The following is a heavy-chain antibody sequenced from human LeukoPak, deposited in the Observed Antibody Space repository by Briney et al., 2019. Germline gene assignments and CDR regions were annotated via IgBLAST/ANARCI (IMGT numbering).Heavy chain of an antibody. Sequence: PSETLSLTCAVYGGSFSGYYWSWIRQPPGKGLEWIGEINHSGSTNYNPSLKSRVTISVDTSKNQFSLKLSSVTAADTAVYYCARGWNDADVAFDIWGQGTMVTVSS. CDR1: GGSFSGYY. CDR3: ARGWNDADVAFDI. CDR2: INHSGST. J-gene: IGHJ3*02. D-gene: IGHD1-1*01. V-gene: IGHV4-34*01.